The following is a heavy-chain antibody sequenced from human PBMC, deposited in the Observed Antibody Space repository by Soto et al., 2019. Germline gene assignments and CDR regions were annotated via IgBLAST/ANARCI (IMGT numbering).Heavy chain of an antibody. CDR1: GFTFSSYD. Sequence: GGSLRLSCAASGFTFSSYDMHWVRQATGKGLEWVSAIGTAGHTYYPGSVKGRFTISRENAKNSLYLQMNSLRAGDTAVYYCARALTADYGDYVYAFDIWGQGTMVTVSS. J-gene: IGHJ3*02. CDR3: ARALTADYGDYVYAFDI. D-gene: IGHD4-17*01. CDR2: IGTAGHT. V-gene: IGHV3-13*01.